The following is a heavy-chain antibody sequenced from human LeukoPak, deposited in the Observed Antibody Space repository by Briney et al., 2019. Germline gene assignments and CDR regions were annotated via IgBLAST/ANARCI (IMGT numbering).Heavy chain of an antibody. CDR2: IYTSGST. CDR3: ATSSGWSPYYYYMDV. J-gene: IGHJ6*03. D-gene: IGHD6-19*01. CDR1: GDSINSGSYY. Sequence: SQTLSLTCTVSGDSINSGSYYWSWIRQPAGKGLEWIGRIYTSGSTSSNPSLKSRVTISIDTSKNQFSLKLSSVTAADTAVYYCATSSGWSPYYYYMDVWGKGTTVTISS. V-gene: IGHV4-61*02.